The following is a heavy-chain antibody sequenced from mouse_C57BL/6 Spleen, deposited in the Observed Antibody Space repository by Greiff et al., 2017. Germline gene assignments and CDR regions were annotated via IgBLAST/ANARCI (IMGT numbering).Heavy chain of an antibody. D-gene: IGHD2-3*01. CDR2: INPNNGGT. J-gene: IGHJ1*03. Sequence: VQLKQSGPELVKPGASVKIPCKASGYTFTDYNMDWVKQSHGKSLEWIGDINPNNGGTIYNQKFKGKATLTVDKSSSTAYMGHRSLPSEDTAVYYCARQDDSYGWYFDVWGTGTTVTVSS. CDR3: ARQDDSYGWYFDV. V-gene: IGHV1-18*01. CDR1: GYTFTDYN.